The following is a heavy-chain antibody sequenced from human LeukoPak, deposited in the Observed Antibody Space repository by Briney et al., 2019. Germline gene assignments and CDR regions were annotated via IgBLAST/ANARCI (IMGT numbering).Heavy chain of an antibody. CDR3: AGAPAYYDFWSGYYATLYY. CDR2: IYYSGST. D-gene: IGHD3-3*01. CDR1: GGSFSSYY. J-gene: IGHJ4*02. Sequence: PSETLSLTCAAYGGSFSSYYWSWIRQPPGKGLEWIGYIYYSGSTNYNPSLKSRVTISVDTSKNQFSLKLSSVTAADPAVYYCAGAPAYYDFWSGYYATLYYWGQGTLVTVSS. V-gene: IGHV4-59*08.